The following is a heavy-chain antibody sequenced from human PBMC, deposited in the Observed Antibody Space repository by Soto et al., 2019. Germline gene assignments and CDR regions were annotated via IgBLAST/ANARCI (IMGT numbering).Heavy chain of an antibody. CDR1: GFTFSDYY. Sequence: GGSLRLSCAASGFTFSDYYMSWIRQAPGKEQERVTYISSKRSNIYYADSVKKKKTISSVNAKNSLYLQMNSLGAEDTAVYYCSCAAINAFDIWGQGTMVTVSS. J-gene: IGHJ3*02. V-gene: IGHV3-11*01. D-gene: IGHD2-2*01. CDR2: ISSKRSNI. CDR3: SCAAINAFDI.